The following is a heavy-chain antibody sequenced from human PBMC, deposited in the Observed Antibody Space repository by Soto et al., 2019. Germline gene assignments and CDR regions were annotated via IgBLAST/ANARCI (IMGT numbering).Heavy chain of an antibody. CDR3: ARHDGYSYGFDY. CDR2: IYYNGRT. D-gene: IGHD5-18*01. V-gene: IGHV4-39*01. Sequence: SETLSLTCGVSGDSLNSSRYYWGWIRQHLGKGLEWIGNIYYNGRTYYNPSLKSRLTILVDTSKNQFSLEVTSVTAADTGIYYCARHDGYSYGFDYWGQGALDTVSS. CDR1: GDSLNSSRYY. J-gene: IGHJ4*02.